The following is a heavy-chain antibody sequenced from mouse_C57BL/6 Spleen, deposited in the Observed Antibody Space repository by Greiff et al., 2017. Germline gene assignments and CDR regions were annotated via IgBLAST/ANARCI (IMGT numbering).Heavy chain of an antibody. J-gene: IGHJ4*01. CDR3: ARFDYEEYYYAMDY. Sequence: VQLQQSGPELVKPGASVKIPCKASGYTFTDYNMDWVKQSHGKSLEWIGDINPNNGGTIYNQKFKGKATLTVDKSSSTAYMELRSLTSEDTAVYYCARFDYEEYYYAMDYWGQGTSVTVSS. V-gene: IGHV1-18*01. CDR1: GYTFTDYN. CDR2: INPNNGGT. D-gene: IGHD2-4*01.